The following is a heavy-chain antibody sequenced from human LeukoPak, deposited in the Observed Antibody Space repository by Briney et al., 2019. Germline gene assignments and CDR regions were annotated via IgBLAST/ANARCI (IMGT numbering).Heavy chain of an antibody. CDR3: AREIAAAGTMQAFDI. CDR2: ISGSGDST. V-gene: IGHV3-23*01. CDR1: GFTFSNYA. Sequence: GGSLRLSCAASGFTFSNYAMRWVRQAPGKGLEWVSGISGSGDSTYYADSVKGRFTISRDNAKNTLYLQMNSLRAEDTAVYYCAREIAAAGTMQAFDIWGQGTMVTVSS. D-gene: IGHD6-13*01. J-gene: IGHJ3*02.